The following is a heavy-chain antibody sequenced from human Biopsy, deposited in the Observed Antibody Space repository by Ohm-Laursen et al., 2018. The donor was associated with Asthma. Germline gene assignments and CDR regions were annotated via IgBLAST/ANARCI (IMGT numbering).Heavy chain of an antibody. CDR3: ARGPELDV. CDR1: PGSFSGFF. CDR2: TNERGVT. V-gene: IGHV4-34*01. J-gene: IGHJ6*02. Sequence: PSETLSLTCDVYPGSFSGFFWTWIRQSPGKGLEWIGETNERGVTNNNPSLKSRVIISIDTYWNRVSLKLTSVTAAGTAVYYCARGPELDVWGQGTTVTVSS.